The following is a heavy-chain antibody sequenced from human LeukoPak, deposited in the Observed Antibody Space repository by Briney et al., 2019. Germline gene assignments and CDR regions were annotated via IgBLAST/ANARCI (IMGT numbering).Heavy chain of an antibody. V-gene: IGHV5-51*01. J-gene: IGHJ4*02. D-gene: IGHD3-22*01. CDR3: ARVHYYETSDWGNYFDY. CDR1: GYRFTSYW. Sequence: NRGESLKISCKGSGYRFTSYWIGWVRQMPGKGLEWMGIIYPGDSDTRYSPSFQGQVTISADKSISTAYLQWSSLKASDTAMYYCARVHYYETSDWGNYFDYWGQGTLVTVSS. CDR2: IYPGDSDT.